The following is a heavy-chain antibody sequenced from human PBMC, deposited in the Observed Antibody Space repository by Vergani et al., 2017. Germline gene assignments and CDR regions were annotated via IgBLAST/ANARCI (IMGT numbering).Heavy chain of an antibody. V-gene: IGHV4-34*01. Sequence: QVQLQQWGAGLLKPSETLSLTCAVYGGSFSGYYWSWIRQPPGKGLEWIGEINHSGSTNYNPSLKSRVTISVDTSKNQFSLKLSSVTAADTAVYYCARTILTGYFCFDPWGQGTLVTVSS. J-gene: IGHJ5*02. D-gene: IGHD3-9*01. CDR3: ARTILTGYFCFDP. CDR2: INHSGST. CDR1: GGSFSGYY.